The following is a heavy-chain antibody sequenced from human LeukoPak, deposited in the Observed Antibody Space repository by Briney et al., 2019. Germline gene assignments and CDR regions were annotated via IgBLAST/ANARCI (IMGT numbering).Heavy chain of an antibody. J-gene: IGHJ6*02. CDR3: ARERPNYGMDV. Sequence: PGRSLRLSCAASGFTFSSYAMHWVRQAPGKGLEWVAVISYDGSNKYYADSVKGRFTISRDNSKNTLHLQMNSLRAEDTAVYYCARERPNYGMDVWGQGTTVTVSS. CDR1: GFTFSSYA. V-gene: IGHV3-30-3*01. CDR2: ISYDGSNK.